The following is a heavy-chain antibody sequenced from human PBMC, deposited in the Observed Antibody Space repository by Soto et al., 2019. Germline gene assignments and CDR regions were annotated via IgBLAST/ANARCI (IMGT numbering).Heavy chain of an antibody. CDR3: AGQYNWNYAPVAHFDY. CDR2: IYYSGST. V-gene: IGHV4-39*01. D-gene: IGHD1-7*01. Sequence: QLQLQESGPGLVKPSETLSLTCTVSGGSISSSSYYWGWIRQPPGKGLEWIGSIYYSGSTYYNPSLKSRVTISVDTSKNQFSLKLSTVTAADTAVYYCAGQYNWNYAPVAHFDYWGQGTLVTVSS. CDR1: GGSISSSSYY. J-gene: IGHJ4*02.